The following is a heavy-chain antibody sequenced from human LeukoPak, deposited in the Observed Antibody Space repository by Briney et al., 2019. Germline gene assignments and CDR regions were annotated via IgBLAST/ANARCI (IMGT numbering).Heavy chain of an antibody. CDR3: ATDLENSNSLFDY. CDR1: GGTSSSYA. D-gene: IGHD4-11*01. CDR2: FDPEDGET. Sequence: GASVKVSCKASGGTSSSYAISWVRQAPGKGLEWMGGFDPEDGETIYAQKFQGRVTMTEDTSTDTAYMELSSLRSEDTAVYYCATDLENSNSLFDYWGQGTLVTVSS. J-gene: IGHJ4*02. V-gene: IGHV1-24*01.